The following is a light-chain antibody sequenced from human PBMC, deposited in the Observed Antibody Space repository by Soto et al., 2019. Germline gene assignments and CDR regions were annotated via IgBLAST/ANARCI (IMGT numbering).Light chain of an antibody. CDR3: QQRSSWPLT. CDR2: DAS. CDR1: QSVSRY. Sequence: EIVLTQSPATLSLSPGERATLSCRASQSVSRYLVWFQQKPGQAPRLLIYDASSRATGIPARFSGSGSGTDFTLTISSLEPEDFAIYYCQQRSSWPLTFGHGTRVQI. J-gene: IGKJ1*01. V-gene: IGKV3-11*01.